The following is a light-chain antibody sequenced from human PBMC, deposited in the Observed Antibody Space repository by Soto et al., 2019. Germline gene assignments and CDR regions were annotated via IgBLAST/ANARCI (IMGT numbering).Light chain of an antibody. CDR1: HSVSSN. V-gene: IGKV3-15*01. J-gene: IGKJ1*01. CDR3: QQCNNWSWT. CDR2: GAS. Sequence: EIVMTQSPATLSVSPGERATPSCRASHSVSSNLAWYQQKPGQAPRLLIYGASTRATGIPARFSGSGSGTEFTLTISSLQSEDFAVYYCQQCNNWSWTFGQGTKVDI.